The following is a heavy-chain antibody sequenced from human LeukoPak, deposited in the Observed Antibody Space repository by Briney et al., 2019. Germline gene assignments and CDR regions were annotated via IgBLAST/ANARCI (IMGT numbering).Heavy chain of an antibody. V-gene: IGHV1-18*01. CDR1: GYTFTSYG. J-gene: IGHJ6*02. D-gene: IGHD3-9*01. Sequence: GASVKVSCKATGYTFTSYGISWVRQARGQGVEWMGWISAYNGNTNYAQKLQGRVTMTTDTSTSTAYMELRSLRSDDTAVYYCARGPYFDSKGFYYYYYGMDVWGQGTTVTISS. CDR2: ISAYNGNT. CDR3: ARGPYFDSKGFYYYYYGMDV.